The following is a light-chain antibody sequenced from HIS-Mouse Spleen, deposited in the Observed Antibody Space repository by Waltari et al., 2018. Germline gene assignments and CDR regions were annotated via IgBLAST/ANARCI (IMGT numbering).Light chain of an antibody. J-gene: IGLJ3*02. CDR3: SSYTSSSTWV. CDR1: SSDVGGYNY. Sequence: QSALTQPASVSGSPGQSITISCTGTSSDVGGYNYVSWYQQHPGEAPKLMIYDVSNRPEGVSNRFSGSKSGNTASLTISGLQAEDEADYDGSSYTSSSTWVFGGGTKLTVL. V-gene: IGLV2-14*03. CDR2: DVS.